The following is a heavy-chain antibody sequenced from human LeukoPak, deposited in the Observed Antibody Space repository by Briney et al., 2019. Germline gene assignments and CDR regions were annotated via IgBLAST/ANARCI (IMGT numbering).Heavy chain of an antibody. D-gene: IGHD2-21*02. V-gene: IGHV3-23*01. CDR1: GFTFSSYT. J-gene: IGHJ4*02. Sequence: GGSLRLSCAASGFTFSSYTLSWVRQAPGKGLEWISAIRGSGTSTHYAASVKGRFTISRDNSRNTLYLQMNSLRAEDTAVYYCAKDTCGADCYSHYDHWGQGTLVTVSS. CDR3: AKDTCGADCYSHYDH. CDR2: IRGSGTST.